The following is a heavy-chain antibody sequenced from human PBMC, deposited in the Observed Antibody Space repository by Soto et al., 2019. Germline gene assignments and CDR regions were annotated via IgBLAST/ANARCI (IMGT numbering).Heavy chain of an antibody. CDR2: IYYSGST. J-gene: IGHJ4*02. CDR3: ARVRFGEHQFDF. Sequence: NPSETLSHTCTVSGGSISSGGYYWSWIRQHPGKGLEWIGYIYYSGSTYYNPSLKSRVTISVDTSKNQFSLKLSSVTAADTALYCCARVRFGEHQFDFWGQGILVTVSS. V-gene: IGHV4-31*03. D-gene: IGHD3-10*01. CDR1: GGSISSGGYY.